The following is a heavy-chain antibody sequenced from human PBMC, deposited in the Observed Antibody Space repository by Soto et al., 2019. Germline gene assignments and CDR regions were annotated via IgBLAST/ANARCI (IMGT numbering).Heavy chain of an antibody. CDR1: GFTFSSYW. J-gene: IGHJ4*02. CDR2: IKQDGSEK. D-gene: IGHD6-6*01. Sequence: GGSLRLSCATSGFTFSSYWMSWVRQAPGKGLEWVANIKQDGSEKYYVDSVKGRFTISRDNAKNSLYLQMNSLRAEDTAVYYCASEQLVLTGSSYFDYWGQGTLVTVSS. CDR3: ASEQLVLTGSSYFDY. V-gene: IGHV3-7*01.